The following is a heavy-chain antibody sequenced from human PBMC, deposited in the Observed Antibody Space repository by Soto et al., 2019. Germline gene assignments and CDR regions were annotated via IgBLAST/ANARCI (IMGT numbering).Heavy chain of an antibody. Sequence: QVQLVQSGAEVKKPGASVKVSCKASGYTFTGYYMHWVRQAPGQGLEWMGWINPNSGGTNYAQKFQGWVTMTRDTSISNAKMELSRMRSDDTSVYYCARGRVGNHYDSSGYPYYFDYWGQGTLVTVSS. CDR1: GYTFTGYY. V-gene: IGHV1-2*04. D-gene: IGHD3-22*01. CDR2: INPNSGGT. J-gene: IGHJ4*02. CDR3: ARGRVGNHYDSSGYPYYFDY.